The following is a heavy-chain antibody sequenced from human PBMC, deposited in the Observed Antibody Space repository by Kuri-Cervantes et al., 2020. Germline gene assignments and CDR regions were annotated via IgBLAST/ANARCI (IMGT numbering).Heavy chain of an antibody. CDR1: GFTFGSFA. CDR2: ISYDESSK. V-gene: IGHV3-30*14. D-gene: IGHD2-21*01. J-gene: IGHJ3*02. Sequence: GESLKISCAASGFTFGSFAMHWVRQAPGKGLEWVAVISYDESSKYDADSVKGRFTISRDNSNNTLHLQMNSLRVEDTAVYYCARDLAEVIGGRTRERNDAFDIWGQGTMVTVSS. CDR3: ARDLAEVIGGRTRERNDAFDI.